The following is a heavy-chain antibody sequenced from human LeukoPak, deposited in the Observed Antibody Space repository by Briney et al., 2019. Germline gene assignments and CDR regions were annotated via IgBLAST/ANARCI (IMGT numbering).Heavy chain of an antibody. J-gene: IGHJ4*02. CDR3: ARGGRMTTVVTYYFDY. V-gene: IGHV1-46*01. CDR1: GYSFTNYY. Sequence: ASVKVSCKASGYSFTNYYIHWVRQAPGQGLEWMGIVNPSGGSTTYAQEFQGRVTMTRDTSTSTVYMDLGSLRSDDTAVYFCARGGRMTTVVTYYFDYWGQGTLVTVSS. CDR2: VNPSGGST. D-gene: IGHD4-23*01.